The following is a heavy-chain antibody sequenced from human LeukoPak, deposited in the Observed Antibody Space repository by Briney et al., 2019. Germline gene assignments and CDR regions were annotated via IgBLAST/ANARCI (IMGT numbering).Heavy chain of an antibody. V-gene: IGHV3-30-3*01. CDR3: ARVDQYCSSTSCSVDY. CDR1: GFTFSSYA. J-gene: IGHJ4*02. D-gene: IGHD2-2*01. CDR2: ISYDGSNK. Sequence: GGSLRLSCAASGFTFSSYAMHWVRQAPGKGLEWVAVISYDGSNKYYADSVKGRFTISRDNSKNTLYLQMNSLRAEDTAVYYCARVDQYCSSTSCSVDYWGQGTLVTVSS.